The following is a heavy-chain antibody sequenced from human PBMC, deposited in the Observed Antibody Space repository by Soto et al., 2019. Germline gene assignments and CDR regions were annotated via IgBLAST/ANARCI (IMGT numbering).Heavy chain of an antibody. CDR2: IYYSGSS. V-gene: IGHV4-30-4*01. D-gene: IGHD3-3*01. Sequence: RSLTCSVSGDSITTSDYYWSWIRQPPGKGLEWLGYIYYSGSSYYNPSLKGRATISVDTSKNQFSLKLSSVTAADTAMYYCARTVDFWSGYYPYWGPGTLVTVSS. J-gene: IGHJ4*02. CDR1: GDSITTSDYY. CDR3: ARTVDFWSGYYPY.